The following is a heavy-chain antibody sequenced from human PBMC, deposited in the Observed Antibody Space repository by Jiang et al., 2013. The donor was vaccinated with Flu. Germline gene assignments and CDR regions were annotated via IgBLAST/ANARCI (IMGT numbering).Heavy chain of an antibody. V-gene: IGHV1-2*06. J-gene: IGHJ6*02. CDR3: ARVTIYYYYGMDV. D-gene: IGHD3-3*01. CDR1: GYTFTGYY. CDR2: INPNSGGT. Sequence: EVKKPGASVKVSCKASGYTFTGYYMHWARQAPGQGLEWMGRINPNSGGTNYAQKFQGRVTMTRDTSISTAYMELSRLRSDDTAVYYCARVTIYYYYGMDVWGQGTTVTVSS.